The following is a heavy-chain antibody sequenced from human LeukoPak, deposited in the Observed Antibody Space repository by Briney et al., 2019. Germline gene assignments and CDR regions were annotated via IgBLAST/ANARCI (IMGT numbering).Heavy chain of an antibody. CDR1: GFTFDDYG. CDR3: ARDRDFYDSELGAFDI. Sequence: GGSLRLSCAASGFTFDDYGMSWVRQAPGKGLEWVSSISSSSGYIYYADSVKGRFTISRDNAKNSLYLQMNSLRAEDTAVYYCARDRDFYDSELGAFDIWGQGTMVTVSS. V-gene: IGHV3-21*01. CDR2: ISSSSGYI. J-gene: IGHJ3*02. D-gene: IGHD3-22*01.